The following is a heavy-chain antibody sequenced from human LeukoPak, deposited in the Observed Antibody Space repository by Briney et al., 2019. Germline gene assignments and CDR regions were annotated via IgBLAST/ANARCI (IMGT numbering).Heavy chain of an antibody. Sequence: GGSLRLSCAASGFTFSSYAMSWVRQAPGKGLEWVSAISGSGGSAYYADSVKGRFTISRDNSKNTLYLQMNSLRVEDTAVYYCAKEYYDFWSGYYTASDYWGQGTLVTVSS. V-gene: IGHV3-23*01. CDR3: AKEYYDFWSGYYTASDY. CDR1: GFTFSSYA. CDR2: ISGSGGSA. D-gene: IGHD3-3*01. J-gene: IGHJ4*02.